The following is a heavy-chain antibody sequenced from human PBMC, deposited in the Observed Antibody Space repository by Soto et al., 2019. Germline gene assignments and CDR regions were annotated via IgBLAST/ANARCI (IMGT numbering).Heavy chain of an antibody. J-gene: IGHJ6*03. CDR2: IYSGGST. Sequence: GGSLRLSCAASGFTVSSNYMSWVRQAPGKGLEWVSVIYSGGSTYYADSVKGRFTISRDNSKNTLYLQMNSLRAEDTAVYYCARDLPYYDILTGMSYYYYYMDVWGKGTTVTVSS. CDR1: GFTVSSNY. D-gene: IGHD3-9*01. V-gene: IGHV3-66*01. CDR3: ARDLPYYDILTGMSYYYYYMDV.